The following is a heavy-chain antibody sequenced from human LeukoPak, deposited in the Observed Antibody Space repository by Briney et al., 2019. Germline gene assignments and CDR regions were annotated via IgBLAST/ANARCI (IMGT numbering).Heavy chain of an antibody. D-gene: IGHD3-9*01. V-gene: IGHV3-21*01. J-gene: IGHJ4*02. CDR2: ISSSSSYI. Sequence: GGSLRLSCAASGFTFSSYSMNWVRQAPGKGLEWVSSISSSSSYIHYADSVRGRFTISRDNGKNSLYLQMNSLRAEDTAVYYCARQRGDILTGYYIPRGFDYWGQGTLVTVSS. CDR3: ARQRGDILTGYYIPRGFDY. CDR1: GFTFSSYS.